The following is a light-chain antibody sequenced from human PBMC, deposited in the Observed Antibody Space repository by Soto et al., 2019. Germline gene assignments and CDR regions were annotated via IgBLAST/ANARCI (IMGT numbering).Light chain of an antibody. J-gene: IGKJ5*01. CDR2: GAS. CDR1: QGLSSD. V-gene: IGKV1-9*01. CDR3: RQLNSYPIT. Sequence: DIQLTQSPSFLSASVGDRVTITCRASQGLSSDLAWYQQKPGKGPKLLIYGASTLQSGVPSRFSGSGSGTEFTLTISSLQPEDFATYYCRQLNSYPITFGQATRLEIK.